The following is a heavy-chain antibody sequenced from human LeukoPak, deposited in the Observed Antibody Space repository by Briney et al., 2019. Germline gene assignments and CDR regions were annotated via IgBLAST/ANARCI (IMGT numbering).Heavy chain of an antibody. CDR1: GGSISSINW. Sequence: SGTLSLTCAVSGGSISSINWWSWVRQPPGKGLEWIGYIYYSGSTNYNPSLKSRVTISVDTSKNQFSLKLSSVTAADTAVYYCARTITSVASLYYFDYWGQGTLVTVSS. CDR3: ARTITSVASLYYFDY. CDR2: IYYSGST. V-gene: IGHV4-4*02. J-gene: IGHJ4*02. D-gene: IGHD3-3*02.